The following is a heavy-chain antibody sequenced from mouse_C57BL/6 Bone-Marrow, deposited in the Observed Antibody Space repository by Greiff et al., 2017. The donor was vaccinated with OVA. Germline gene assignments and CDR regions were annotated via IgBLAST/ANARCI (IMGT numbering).Heavy chain of an antibody. CDR2: ISYDGSN. CDR3: ARGRYTDWYFDV. V-gene: IGHV3-6*01. D-gene: IGHD1-1*01. CDR1: GYSITSGYY. J-gene: IGHJ1*03. Sequence: DVQLQESGPGLVKPSQSLSLTCSVTGYSITSGYYWNWIRQFPGNKLEWMGYISYDGSNNYNPSLKNRISITRDTSKNQFFLKLNSVTTEDTATYYCARGRYTDWYFDVWGTGTTVTVSS.